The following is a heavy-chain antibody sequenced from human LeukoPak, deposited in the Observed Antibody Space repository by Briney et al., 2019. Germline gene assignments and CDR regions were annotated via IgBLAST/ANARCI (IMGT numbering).Heavy chain of an antibody. CDR1: GFTFSSYW. J-gene: IGHJ5*01. CDR2: INSDGSST. V-gene: IGHV3-74*01. Sequence: GGSLRLSCAASGFTFSSYWMHWVRQAPGKGLVWVSRINSDGSSTSYADSVKGRLTISRDNSKNTLFLQMSSLRAEDTAVYYCARAYSSSWYDFWGQGTLVTVSS. CDR3: ARAYSSSWYDF. D-gene: IGHD6-13*01.